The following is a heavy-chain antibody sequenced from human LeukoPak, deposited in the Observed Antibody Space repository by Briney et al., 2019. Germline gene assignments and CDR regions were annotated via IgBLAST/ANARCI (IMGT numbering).Heavy chain of an antibody. CDR1: GFTFDDYA. D-gene: IGHD5-12*01. CDR2: IDTDGSST. CDR3: TRGYVGIDY. Sequence: GRSLRLSCAASGFTFDDYAMHWVRRAPGKGLVWVSRIDTDGSSTIYADSVKGRFTISRDNAKNTLYLQMNSLRAEDTAVYYCTRGYVGIDYWGQGTLVTVSS. J-gene: IGHJ4*02. V-gene: IGHV3-74*01.